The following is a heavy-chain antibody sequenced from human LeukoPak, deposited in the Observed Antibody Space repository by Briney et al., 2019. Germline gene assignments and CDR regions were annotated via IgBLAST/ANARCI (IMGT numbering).Heavy chain of an antibody. D-gene: IGHD3-16*01. CDR1: GFTFSSYW. V-gene: IGHV3-7*01. Sequence: PGGSLRLSCTASGFTFSSYWMSWVRQAPGKGLEWVANIKHDGSEKYYVDSVKGRFTISRDNAKNSLYLQMNSLRAEETAVYYCAREGTYYEYVWGSSPGGQGTLVTVSS. CDR3: AREGTYYEYVWGSSP. CDR2: IKHDGSEK. J-gene: IGHJ4*02.